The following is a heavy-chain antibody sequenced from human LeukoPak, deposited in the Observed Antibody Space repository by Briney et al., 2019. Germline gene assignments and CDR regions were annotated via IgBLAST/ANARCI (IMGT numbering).Heavy chain of an antibody. CDR3: ARGFELTAIPHYFDY. CDR1: GGTFSSYA. CDR2: IIPIFGTA. J-gene: IGHJ4*02. Sequence: GASVKVSCKASGGTFSSYAISWVRQAPGQGLEWMGGIIPIFGTANYAQKFQGRVTITADESTSTAYMELSSLRSEDTAVYYCARGFELTAIPHYFDYWGREPWSPSPQ. D-gene: IGHD2-21*02. V-gene: IGHV1-69*13.